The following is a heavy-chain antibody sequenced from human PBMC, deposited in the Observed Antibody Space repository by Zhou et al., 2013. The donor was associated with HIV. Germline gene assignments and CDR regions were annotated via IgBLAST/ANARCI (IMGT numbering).Heavy chain of an antibody. CDR2: INPSGGST. CDR3: ARGLVVAVAYDAFDI. CDR1: GYTFTSYS. V-gene: IGHV1-46*01. D-gene: IGHD2-15*01. J-gene: IGHJ3*02. Sequence: QEQLVQSGAEVKKPGASVKVSCKASGYTFTSYSVHWVRQAPGQGLEWMGIINPSGGSTRYAQKFQGRVTMTRDTSTSTVYMELSSLRSEDTAVYYCARGLVVAVAYDAFDIWGQGTMVTVSS.